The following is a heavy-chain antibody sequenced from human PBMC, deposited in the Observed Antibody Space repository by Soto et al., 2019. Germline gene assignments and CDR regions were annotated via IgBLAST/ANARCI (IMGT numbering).Heavy chain of an antibody. D-gene: IGHD5-12*01. CDR2: IYYSGTT. CDR1: GCSISTRSSY. J-gene: IGHJ4*02. V-gene: IGHV4-39*01. Sequence: SETLSLTCTVSGCSISTRSSYWGWIRQPPGKGLEWIGSIYYSGTTYYTPSLKSRVTMSIDSSTTQFSLSLTSVTAADTAVYYCATNRGYDFYYFDSWGQGALVTVSS. CDR3: ATNRGYDFYYFDS.